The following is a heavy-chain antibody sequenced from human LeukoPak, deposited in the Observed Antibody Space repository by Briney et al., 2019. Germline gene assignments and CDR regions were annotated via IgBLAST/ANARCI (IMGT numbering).Heavy chain of an antibody. V-gene: IGHV3-66*01. J-gene: IGHJ4*02. Sequence: GGSLRLFCAASGFTFSSNYMSWVRQAPGKGLEWVSVIYSGGSTYYAGSVKGRFTISRDNSKNTLYLQMNSLRAEDTAVYYCARGGIEMATVYFDYWGQGTLVTVSS. CDR1: GFTFSSNY. CDR3: ARGGIEMATVYFDY. CDR2: IYSGGST. D-gene: IGHD5-24*01.